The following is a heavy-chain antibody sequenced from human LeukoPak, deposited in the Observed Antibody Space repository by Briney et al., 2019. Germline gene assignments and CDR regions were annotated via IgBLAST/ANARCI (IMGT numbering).Heavy chain of an antibody. V-gene: IGHV1-2*06. J-gene: IGHJ4*02. CDR2: INPNSGGT. Sequence: GASVKVSCKASGYTFTSYYTHWVRQAPGQGLEWMGRINPNSGGTNYAQKFQGRVTMTRDTSISTAYMELSRLRSDDTAVYYCAREAVDTAMDPYLFGYWGQGTLVTVSS. D-gene: IGHD5-18*01. CDR3: AREAVDTAMDPYLFGY. CDR1: GYTFTSYY.